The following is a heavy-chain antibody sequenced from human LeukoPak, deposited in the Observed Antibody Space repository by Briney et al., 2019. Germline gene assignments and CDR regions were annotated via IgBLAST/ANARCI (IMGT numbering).Heavy chain of an antibody. J-gene: IGHJ4*02. V-gene: IGHV1-69*10. CDR2: IIPILGIA. CDR3: ARVVDIVATTYYFDY. Sequence: SVTVSCKASGGTFSSYAISWVCQAPGQGLEWMGRIIPILGIANYAQKFQGRVTITADKSTSTAYMELSSLRYEDTAVYYCARVVDIVATTYYFDYWGQGTLVTVSS. CDR1: GGTFSSYA. D-gene: IGHD5-12*01.